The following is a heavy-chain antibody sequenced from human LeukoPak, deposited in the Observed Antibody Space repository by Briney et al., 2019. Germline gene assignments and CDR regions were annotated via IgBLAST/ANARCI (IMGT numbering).Heavy chain of an antibody. Sequence: ASVKVSCKGSGYTFTSYDINWVRQATGQGLEWMGWINPNSGDTGYAQKFQGRVTLTRNTPLSTAYMELSSLRSEDTAAYYCARVVWELIEIDYWGQGTLVTVSS. D-gene: IGHD1-26*01. CDR2: INPNSGDT. J-gene: IGHJ4*02. V-gene: IGHV1-8*01. CDR3: ARVVWELIEIDY. CDR1: GYTFTSYD.